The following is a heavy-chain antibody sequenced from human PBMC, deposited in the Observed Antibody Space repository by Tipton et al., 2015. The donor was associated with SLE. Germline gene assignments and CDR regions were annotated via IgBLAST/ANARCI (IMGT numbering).Heavy chain of an antibody. CDR1: GGYISSYY. CDR2: IYYSGST. D-gene: IGHD4-23*01. CDR3: ARHYYGGTYYFDY. V-gene: IGHV4-59*08. J-gene: IGHJ4*02. Sequence: TLSLTCTVSGGYISSYYWSWIRQPTWKGLEWIGYIYYSGSTNYNPSLKSRVTISVDTSKNQFSLKLSSVTAADTAVYYCARHYYGGTYYFDYWGQGTLVTVSS.